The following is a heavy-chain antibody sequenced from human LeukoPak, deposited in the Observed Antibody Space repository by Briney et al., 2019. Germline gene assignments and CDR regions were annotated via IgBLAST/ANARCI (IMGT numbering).Heavy chain of an antibody. D-gene: IGHD2-15*01. J-gene: IGHJ5*02. V-gene: IGHV3-21*01. CDR3: AREGGYCSGGSCYEDNWFDP. Sequence: GGSLRLSCAGSGFTFSNYSINWVRQAPGKGLEWVSSISPSSHYIYYADSVRGRFTISRDNAKNSLYLQMNSLRAEDTAVYYCAREGGYCSGGSCYEDNWFDPWGQGTPVTVSS. CDR1: GFTFSNYS. CDR2: ISPSSHYI.